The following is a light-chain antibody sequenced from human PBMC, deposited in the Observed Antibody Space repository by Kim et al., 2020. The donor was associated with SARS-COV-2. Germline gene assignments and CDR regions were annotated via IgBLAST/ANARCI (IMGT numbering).Light chain of an antibody. J-gene: IGLJ1*01. CDR3: QVWDTSSDHPYV. CDR1: NIGSKS. CDR2: YDS. V-gene: IGLV3-21*04. Sequence: PGKTARITWGGNNIGSKSVHWYQQKPGQAPVLVIYYDSDRPSGIPERFSGSNSGNTATLTISRVEAGDEADYYCQVWDTSSDHPYVFGTGTRSPS.